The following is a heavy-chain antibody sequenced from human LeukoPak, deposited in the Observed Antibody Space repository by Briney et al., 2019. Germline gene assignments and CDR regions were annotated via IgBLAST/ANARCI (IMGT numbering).Heavy chain of an antibody. CDR1: GGSFSGYY. Sequence: SETLSLTCAVYGGSFSGYYWSWIRQPPGKGLEWIGEINHSGSTNYNPSLKSRVTISVDTSKNQFSLKLSSVTAADTAVYYCARLSGSWSFDYWGQGTLVTVSS. J-gene: IGHJ4*02. CDR3: ARLSGSWSFDY. D-gene: IGHD6-13*01. CDR2: INHSGST. V-gene: IGHV4-34*01.